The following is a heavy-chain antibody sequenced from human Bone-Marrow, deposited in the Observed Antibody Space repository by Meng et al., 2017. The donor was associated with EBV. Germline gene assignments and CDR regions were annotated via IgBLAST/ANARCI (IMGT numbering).Heavy chain of an antibody. J-gene: IGHJ4*02. Sequence: QPQRQDAGPGRVKPSEPLSLTCTVSGGSISSSSYYWGWIRQPPGKGLEWIGSIYYSGSTYYNPSLKSRVTISVDTSKNQFSLKLSSVTAADTAVYYCAREQVGATRPFDYWGQGTLVTVSS. D-gene: IGHD1-26*01. CDR1: GGSISSSSYY. CDR3: AREQVGATRPFDY. CDR2: IYYSGST. V-gene: IGHV4-39*07.